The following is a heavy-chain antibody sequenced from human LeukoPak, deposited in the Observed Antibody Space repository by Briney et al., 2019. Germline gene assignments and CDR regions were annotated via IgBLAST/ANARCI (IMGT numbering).Heavy chain of an antibody. V-gene: IGHV4-34*01. Sequence: SETLSLTCAVYGGSFSGYYWSWIRQPPGKGLEWIGEINHSGSTNYNPSLKSRVTISVDTSKNQFSLKLSSVTAADTAVYYCARGGGYSYGFGIVATPRLRAYYFDYWGQGTLVTVSS. CDR1: GGSFSGYY. J-gene: IGHJ4*02. CDR3: ARGGGYSYGFGIVATPRLRAYYFDY. D-gene: IGHD5-12*01. CDR2: INHSGST.